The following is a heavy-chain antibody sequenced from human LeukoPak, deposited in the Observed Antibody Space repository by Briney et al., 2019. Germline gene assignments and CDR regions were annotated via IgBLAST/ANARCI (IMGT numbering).Heavy chain of an antibody. CDR3: AKAPIPAAGAYFDY. CDR2: ISGSGGST. Sequence: QPGGSLILSCAASGLTFSSYAMSWVRQAPGKGLEWVSAISGSGGSTYYADSVKGRFTISRDNSKHTVYMQMNSLRAEDTAVYYCAKAPIPAAGAYFDYWGQGTLVTVSS. CDR1: GLTFSSYA. J-gene: IGHJ4*02. D-gene: IGHD6-13*01. V-gene: IGHV3-23*01.